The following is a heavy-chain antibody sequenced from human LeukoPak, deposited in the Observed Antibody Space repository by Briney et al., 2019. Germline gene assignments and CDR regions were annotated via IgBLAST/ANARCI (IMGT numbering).Heavy chain of an antibody. V-gene: IGHV3-23*01. CDR3: AKDPYSSGWYPHYYYMDV. CDR2: ISGSGGST. Sequence: PGGSLRLSCAASGFTFSSYAMSWVRQAPGKGLEWVSAISGSGGSTYYADSVKGRFTISRDNSKNTLYLQMNSLRAEDTAVYYCAKDPYSSGWYPHYYYMDVWGKGTTVTVSS. CDR1: GFTFSSYA. D-gene: IGHD6-19*01. J-gene: IGHJ6*03.